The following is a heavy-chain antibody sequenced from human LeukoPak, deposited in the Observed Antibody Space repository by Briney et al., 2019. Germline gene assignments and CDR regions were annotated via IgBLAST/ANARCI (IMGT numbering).Heavy chain of an antibody. D-gene: IGHD6-13*01. J-gene: IGHJ5*02. V-gene: IGHV4-4*09. Sequence: PSETLSLPCTVSGDSISGYYWSWIRQSPGKGLVWIGYIYTSGSTNYNPSLKSRVTISVDTSKNQFSLKLGSVTAADTALYYCARHRSSRSSRGFDPWGQGTLVTVSS. CDR2: IYTSGST. CDR1: GDSISGYY. CDR3: ARHRSSRSSRGFDP.